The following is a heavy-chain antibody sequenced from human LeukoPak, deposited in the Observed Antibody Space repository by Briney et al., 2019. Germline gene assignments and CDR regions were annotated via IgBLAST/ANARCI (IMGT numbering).Heavy chain of an antibody. J-gene: IGHJ4*02. CDR1: GFTLSSNG. CDR2: ISYDGSNK. CDR3: ARGSPREWLRFDY. D-gene: IGHD5-12*01. Sequence: GRSLRLSCAASGFTLSSNGLHWVRQAPGKGLEWVAVISYDGSNKYYADSVKGRLTISRDNSKNTLYLQMNSLRAEDTAVYYCARGSPREWLRFDYWGQGTLVTVSS. V-gene: IGHV3-30-3*01.